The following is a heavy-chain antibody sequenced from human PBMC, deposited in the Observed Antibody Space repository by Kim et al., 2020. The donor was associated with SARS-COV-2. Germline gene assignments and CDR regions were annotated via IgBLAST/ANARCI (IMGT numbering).Heavy chain of an antibody. V-gene: IGHV1-46*01. CDR3: ARVGYDSSGSAFDI. J-gene: IGHJ3*02. Sequence: AQKFQGRVTMTRDTSTSTVYMELSSLRSEDTAVYYCARVGYDSSGSAFDIWGQGTMVTVSS. D-gene: IGHD3-22*01.